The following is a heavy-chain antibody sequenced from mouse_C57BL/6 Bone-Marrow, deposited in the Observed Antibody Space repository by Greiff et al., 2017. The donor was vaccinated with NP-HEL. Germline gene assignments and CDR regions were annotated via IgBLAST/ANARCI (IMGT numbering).Heavy chain of an antibody. J-gene: IGHJ1*03. CDR1: GYAFSSSW. CDR2: IYPGDGDT. D-gene: IGHD1-1*01. V-gene: IGHV1-82*01. Sequence: QVQLQQSGPELVKPGASVKISCTASGYAFSSSWMNWVKQRPGKGLEWIGRIYPGDGDTNYNGKFKGKATLTADTSSSTAYMQLSSLTSEDSAVYFRANYYGRSHWYFDVWGTGTTVTVSS. CDR3: ANYYGRSHWYFDV.